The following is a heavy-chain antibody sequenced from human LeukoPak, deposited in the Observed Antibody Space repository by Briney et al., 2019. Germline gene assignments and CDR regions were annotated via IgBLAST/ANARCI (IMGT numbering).Heavy chain of an antibody. Sequence: GKSLRLSCAASGFTFSTYAMSWFRQAPGKGLEWVSAISGSGGSTYYADSVKGRFTISRDNSKNTLYLQMNSLRAEDTAVYYCAKASYGLIDYWGQGTLVTVSS. D-gene: IGHD3-10*01. V-gene: IGHV3-23*01. CDR1: GFTFSTYA. CDR2: ISGSGGST. J-gene: IGHJ4*02. CDR3: AKASYGLIDY.